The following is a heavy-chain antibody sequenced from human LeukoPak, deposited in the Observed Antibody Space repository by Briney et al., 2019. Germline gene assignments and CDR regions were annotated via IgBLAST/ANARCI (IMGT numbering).Heavy chain of an antibody. CDR1: GFTFSPYA. J-gene: IGHJ4*02. D-gene: IGHD3-22*01. CDR3: ARGGDDRSGTFDY. V-gene: IGHV3-21*01. CDR2: ISSGSTYK. Sequence: MAGGSLRLSCAASGFTFSPYAMNWVRQAPGKGLEWVSIISSGSTYKYYADSVKGRFTISRDSAKNSLYLQMNSLRDEDTAVYYCARGGDDRSGTFDYWGQGTLVTVSS.